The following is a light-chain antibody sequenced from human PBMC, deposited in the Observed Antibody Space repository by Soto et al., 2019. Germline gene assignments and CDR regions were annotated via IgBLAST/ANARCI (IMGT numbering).Light chain of an antibody. CDR1: TNDVGGYNY. Sequence: QSALTQPASVSGSPGQSITISCTGTTNDVGGYNYVSWYQQHPGKAPKLLIFEVTSRPSGVSHRFSGSKSGNTASLTISGLQAEDEADYYCSSYINSITFVVFGGGTKLTV. J-gene: IGLJ2*01. V-gene: IGLV2-14*01. CDR2: EVT. CDR3: SSYINSITFVV.